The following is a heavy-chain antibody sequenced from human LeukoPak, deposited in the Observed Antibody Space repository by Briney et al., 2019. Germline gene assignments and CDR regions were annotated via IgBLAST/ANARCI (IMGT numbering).Heavy chain of an antibody. CDR1: GFTFSSYS. CDR2: ITGGDVFI. V-gene: IGHV3-21*01. D-gene: IGHD3-16*01. CDR3: AREGDLMGATMDS. Sequence: PGGSLRLSCAASGFTFSSYSMNWVRQAPGKGLEWVSSITGGDVFIYQADSVKGRFTVSRDNAKNTLYLQMNRLRAEDTAVYYCAREGDLMGATMDSWGQGTLVIVSS. J-gene: IGHJ5*01.